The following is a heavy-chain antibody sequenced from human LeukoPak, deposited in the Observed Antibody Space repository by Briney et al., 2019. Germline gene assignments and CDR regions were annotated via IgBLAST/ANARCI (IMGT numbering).Heavy chain of an antibody. J-gene: IGHJ6*04. CDR2: ISSSGSTI. CDR1: GFTFSSYE. D-gene: IGHD2-2*01. Sequence: GGSLRLSCAASGFTFSSYEMNWVRQAPGKGLEWVSYISSSGSTIYYADSVKGRFTISRDNAKNSLYLQMNSLRAEDTAVYYCARESGCSSTSCYASDSQYYYYGMDVWGKGTTVTVSS. V-gene: IGHV3-48*03. CDR3: ARESGCSSTSCYASDSQYYYYGMDV.